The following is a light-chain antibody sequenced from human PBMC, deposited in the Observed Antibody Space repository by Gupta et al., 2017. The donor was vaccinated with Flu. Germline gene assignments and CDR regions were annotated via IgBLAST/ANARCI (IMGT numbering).Light chain of an antibody. Sequence: VTLGQPASISCRSSQSRVYSDGNTYLNWCQQRPGQSPRRLIYKGSNRDSGVPDRFSGSGSGTDFTLKISSVEAEDVGIYYCTQGKHCPFPFGHGTNVDIK. CDR3: TQGKHCPFP. CDR2: KGS. CDR1: QSRVYSDGNTY. J-gene: IGKJ3*01. V-gene: IGKV2-30*01.